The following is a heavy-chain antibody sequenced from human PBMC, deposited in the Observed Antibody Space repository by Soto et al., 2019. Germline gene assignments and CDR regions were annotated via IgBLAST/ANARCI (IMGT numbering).Heavy chain of an antibody. CDR3: AGPRYGSGSYYNVPFYYGMDV. J-gene: IGHJ6*02. CDR2: IIPIFGTA. V-gene: IGHV1-69*13. CDR1: GGTFSSYA. D-gene: IGHD3-10*01. Sequence: ASVKVSCKASGGTFSSYAISWVRQAPGQGLEWMGGIIPIFGTANYAQKFQGRVTITADESTSTAYMELSSLRSEDTAVYYCAGPRYGSGSYYNVPFYYGMDVWGQGTTVTV.